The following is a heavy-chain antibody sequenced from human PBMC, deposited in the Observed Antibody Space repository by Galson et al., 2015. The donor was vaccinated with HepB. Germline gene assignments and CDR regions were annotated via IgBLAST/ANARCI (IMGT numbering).Heavy chain of an antibody. Sequence: SVKVSCKASGGTFSSYAISWVRQAPGQGLEWMGGIIPIFGTANYAQKFQGRVTITADESTSTAYMELSSLRSEDTAVYYCAKPYYYDSSGYPYYYYGMDVWGQGTMVTVSS. D-gene: IGHD3-22*01. J-gene: IGHJ6*02. CDR3: AKPYYYDSSGYPYYYYGMDV. V-gene: IGHV1-69*13. CDR1: GGTFSSYA. CDR2: IIPIFGTA.